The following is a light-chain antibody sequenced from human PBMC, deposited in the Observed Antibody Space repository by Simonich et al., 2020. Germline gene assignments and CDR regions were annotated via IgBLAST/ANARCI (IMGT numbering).Light chain of an antibody. J-gene: IGKJ1*01. CDR1: QSLVHSDGNTY. Sequence: DVVMTQSPLSLPVTLGQPASISCRSSQSLVHSDGNTYLNWFQQRPGQSPRRLICKVSSRDSGVPDRFSGSGSGTDFTLKISRVEAEDVGVYYCIQALQTPWTFGQGTKVEIK. CDR2: KVS. CDR3: IQALQTPWT. V-gene: IGKV2-30*02.